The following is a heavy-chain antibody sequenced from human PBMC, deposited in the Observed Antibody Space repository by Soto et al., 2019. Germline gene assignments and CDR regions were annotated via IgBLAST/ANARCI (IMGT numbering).Heavy chain of an antibody. CDR3: ASEAGATVFDY. J-gene: IGHJ4*02. CDR2: ISYDGSNK. CDR1: GFTFSTYA. V-gene: IGHV3-30-3*01. Sequence: QVQLVESGGGVVQPGTSLRLSCAASGFTFSTYAMHWVRQAPGKGLEWVAFISYDGSNKYYADSVKGRFTISRDNSKNTLYLQMNTLRGEDTAVYYCASEAGATVFDYWGQGTLVTVSS. D-gene: IGHD1-26*01.